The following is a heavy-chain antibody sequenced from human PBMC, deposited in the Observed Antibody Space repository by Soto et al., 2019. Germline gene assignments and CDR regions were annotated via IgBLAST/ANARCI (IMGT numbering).Heavy chain of an antibody. CDR1: GYTFTSYG. CDR3: ARVVKAGYCSGGSCRGAIQH. V-gene: IGHV1-18*01. Sequence: EASVKVSCKASGYTFTSYGISWVRQAPGQGLEWMGWISAYNGNTNYAQKLQGRVTMTTDTSTSTAYMELRSLRSDDTAVYYCARVVKAGYCSGGSCRGAIQHWGQGTLVTVSS. J-gene: IGHJ1*01. CDR2: ISAYNGNT. D-gene: IGHD2-15*01.